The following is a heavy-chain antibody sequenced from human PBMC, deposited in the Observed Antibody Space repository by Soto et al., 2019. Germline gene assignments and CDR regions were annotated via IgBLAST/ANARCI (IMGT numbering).Heavy chain of an antibody. CDR3: ARGRPKVDTAMAFDY. D-gene: IGHD5-18*01. CDR2: INHSGST. J-gene: IGHJ4*02. V-gene: IGHV4-34*01. CDR1: GGSFSGYY. Sequence: SETLSLTCAVYGGSFSGYYWSWIRQPPGKGLEWIGEINHSGSTNYNPSLKSRVTISVDTSKNQFSLKLSSVTAADTAVYYCARGRPKVDTAMAFDYWGQGTLVTVSS.